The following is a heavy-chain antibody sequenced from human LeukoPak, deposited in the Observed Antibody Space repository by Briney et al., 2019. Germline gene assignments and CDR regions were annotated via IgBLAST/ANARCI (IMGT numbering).Heavy chain of an antibody. CDR3: ARSFRYYDSSGYYDY. CDR1: GFTFSSYS. D-gene: IGHD3-22*01. V-gene: IGHV3-21*01. J-gene: IGHJ4*02. CDR2: ISSSSSYI. Sequence: PGGSLRLSCAASGFTFSSYSMNWVRQAPGKGLEWVSSISSSSSYIYYADSVKGRFTISRDNAKNSLYLQMNSLRAEDTAVYYCARSFRYYDSSGYYDYWGQGTLVTVSS.